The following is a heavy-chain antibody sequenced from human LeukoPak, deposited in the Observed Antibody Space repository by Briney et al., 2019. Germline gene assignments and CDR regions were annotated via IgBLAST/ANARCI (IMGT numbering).Heavy chain of an antibody. CDR3: ARLSGYDWESFYDY. V-gene: IGHV4-61*02. D-gene: IGHD5-12*01. CDR2: IYSNGDT. CDR1: GVYITNGLYF. J-gene: IGHJ4*02. Sequence: PSETLSLTCTVSGVYITNGLYFWNWIRQPAGKGLEWIGRIYSNGDTNYNPSLKSRVTISQDRTRNQFSLKLSSVTAADTAVYYCARLSGYDWESFYDYWGQGTLVTVSS.